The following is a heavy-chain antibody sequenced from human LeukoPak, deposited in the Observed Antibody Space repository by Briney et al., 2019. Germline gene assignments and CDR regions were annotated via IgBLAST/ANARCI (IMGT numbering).Heavy chain of an antibody. Sequence: SETLSLTCTVSGASITSCDYYWVWIRQPPGKGREWIGNIYNTVTYYNPSLKSRVTISADTSKDQFFLKLSSVTAADTAVYFCARLRKFGTYYVYFDYWGQGTLVTVSS. CDR1: GASITSCDYY. V-gene: IGHV4-39*01. J-gene: IGHJ4*02. CDR3: ARLRKFGTYYVYFDY. D-gene: IGHD1-26*01. CDR2: IYNTVT.